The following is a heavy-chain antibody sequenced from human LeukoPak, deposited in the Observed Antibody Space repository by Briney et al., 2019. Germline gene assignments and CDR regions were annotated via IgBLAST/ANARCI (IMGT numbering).Heavy chain of an antibody. V-gene: IGHV3-23*01. CDR1: GFTFSSYA. CDR2: ISSSGSGGSP. D-gene: IGHD6-13*01. J-gene: IGHJ5*01. Sequence: PGRSLRLSCAASGFTFSSYAMSWVRQAPGKGLEWVSGISSSGSGGSPYYADSVKGRFTISRDNSKNTLYLQINSVRAEDTAVYYCARAYSSSWYDFWGQGTLVTVSS. CDR3: ARAYSSSWYDF.